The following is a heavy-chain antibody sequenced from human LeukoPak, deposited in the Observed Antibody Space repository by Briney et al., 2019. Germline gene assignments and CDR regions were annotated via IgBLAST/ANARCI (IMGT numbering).Heavy chain of an antibody. CDR2: IGPTGTDR. Sequence: GSLRLSCAASGFTFSSCGFNWVRQAPGKGLEWVSSIGPTGTDRYYADSVRGRFTISRDNAKNSMYLQMDSLRDEDTAVYYCATKPIGRHYDYGGQGPLLPVSS. J-gene: IGHJ4*02. CDR1: GFTFSSCG. V-gene: IGHV3-21*01. CDR3: ATKPIGRHYDY.